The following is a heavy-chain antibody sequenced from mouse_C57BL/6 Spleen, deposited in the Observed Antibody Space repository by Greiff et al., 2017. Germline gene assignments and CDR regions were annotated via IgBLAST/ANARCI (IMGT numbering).Heavy chain of an antibody. CDR3: AILIYDGYYEGYYYAMDY. CDR2: IHPSDSDT. Sequence: QVQLQQPGAELVKPGASVKVSCKASGYTFTSYWMHWVKQRPGQGLEWIGRIHPSDSDTNYNQKFKGKATLTVDKSSSTAYMQLSSLTSADSAVYYCAILIYDGYYEGYYYAMDYWGQGTSVTVSS. CDR1: GYTFTSYW. D-gene: IGHD2-3*01. J-gene: IGHJ4*01. V-gene: IGHV1-74*01.